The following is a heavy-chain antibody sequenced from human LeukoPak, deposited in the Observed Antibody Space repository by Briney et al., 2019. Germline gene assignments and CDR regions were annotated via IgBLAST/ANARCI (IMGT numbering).Heavy chain of an antibody. Sequence: GGSLRLSCAASGFTISTNYMSWVRQAPGKGLEWVSVMYTGGSTYYADSVKGRFTISRDNPKNTLYLQMNSLRAEDTAVYYCAKVQYGDYGCFDYWGQGTLVTVSS. CDR1: GFTISTNY. J-gene: IGHJ4*02. D-gene: IGHD4-17*01. CDR3: AKVQYGDYGCFDY. V-gene: IGHV3-53*05. CDR2: MYTGGST.